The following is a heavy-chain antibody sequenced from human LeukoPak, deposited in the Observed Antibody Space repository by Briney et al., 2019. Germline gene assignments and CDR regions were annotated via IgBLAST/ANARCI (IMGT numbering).Heavy chain of an antibody. D-gene: IGHD2-2*01. V-gene: IGHV3-23*01. Sequence: GGSLRLSCAASGFTFSSYAMSWVRQAPGKGLEWVSAISGSGGSTYYADSVKGRFTISRDNSKNTLYLQMNSLRAEDTAVYYCAKRVPPRIVVVPAVKGPFDYWGQGTLVTVSS. J-gene: IGHJ4*02. CDR1: GFTFSSYA. CDR3: AKRVPPRIVVVPAVKGPFDY. CDR2: ISGSGGST.